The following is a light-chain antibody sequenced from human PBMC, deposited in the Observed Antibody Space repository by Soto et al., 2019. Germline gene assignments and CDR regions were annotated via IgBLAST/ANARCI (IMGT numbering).Light chain of an antibody. V-gene: IGKV3D-7*01. CDR2: SAS. J-gene: IGKJ5*01. Sequence: PGERATLSCRASRTVDGNYLAWYHQKPGQAPRLLIHSASTRAPGTPDRFSGSGSGTDFTLTINSLQPEDFATYYCQQSNRYPITFGQGTRLEIK. CDR1: RTVDGNY. CDR3: QQSNRYPIT.